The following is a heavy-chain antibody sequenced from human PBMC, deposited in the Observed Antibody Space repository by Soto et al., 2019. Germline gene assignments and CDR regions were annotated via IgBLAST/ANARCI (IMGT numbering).Heavy chain of an antibody. V-gene: IGHV3-23*01. Sequence: GGSLRLSCAASGFTFDNYVMTWVRHSPGKGLEWVSAISRSGDTSYYADSAKGRFTISRDNSKSRLYLEMSSLRAEDTALYYCAKDALVGGRISAFDYWGQGILVTVSS. CDR2: ISRSGDTS. J-gene: IGHJ4*02. CDR1: GFTFDNYV. D-gene: IGHD3-10*01. CDR3: AKDALVGGRISAFDY.